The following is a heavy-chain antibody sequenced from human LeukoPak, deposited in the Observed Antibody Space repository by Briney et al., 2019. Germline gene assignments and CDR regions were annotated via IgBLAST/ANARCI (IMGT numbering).Heavy chain of an antibody. CDR2: INHSGST. CDR1: GXSFSGYY. CDR3: ARESVPYYYGSGSCKSNKKYNWFDP. Sequence: SETLSLTCAVYGXSFSGYYWSWIRQPPGKGLEWIGEINHSGSTNYNPSLKSRVTISVDTSKNQFSLKLSSVTAADTAVYYCARESVPYYYGSGSCKSNKKYNWFDPWGQGTLVTVSS. D-gene: IGHD3-10*01. V-gene: IGHV4-34*01. J-gene: IGHJ5*02.